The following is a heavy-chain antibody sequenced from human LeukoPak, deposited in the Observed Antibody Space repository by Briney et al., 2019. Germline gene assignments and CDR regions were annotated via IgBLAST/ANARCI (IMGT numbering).Heavy chain of an antibody. V-gene: IGHV3-23*01. J-gene: IGHJ4*02. CDR1: GFTFSSYG. CDR2: ISGSGGST. CDR3: AKAVTFGGVIVIRLYYFDY. D-gene: IGHD3-16*02. Sequence: GGSLRLSCAASGFTFSSYGMSWVRQAPGKGLEWVSAISGSGGSTYYADSVKGRFTISRDNSKNTLYLQMNSLRAEDTAVYYCAKAVTFGGVIVIRLYYFDYWGQGTLVTVSS.